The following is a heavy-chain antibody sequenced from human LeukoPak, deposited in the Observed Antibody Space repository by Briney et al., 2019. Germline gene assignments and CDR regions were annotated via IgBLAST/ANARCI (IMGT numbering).Heavy chain of an antibody. CDR1: GASISSSGYS. Sequence: PSETLSLTCAVSGASISSSGYSWWWVRQPPGKGLEWIGYIYYSGSTNYNPSLKSRVTISVDTSKNQFSLKLTSVTAADTAVYYCARTTEGGYTYGYFYYYYMDVWGKGTTVTISS. CDR2: IYYSGST. V-gene: IGHV4-61*08. J-gene: IGHJ6*03. D-gene: IGHD5-18*01. CDR3: ARTTEGGYTYGYFYYYYMDV.